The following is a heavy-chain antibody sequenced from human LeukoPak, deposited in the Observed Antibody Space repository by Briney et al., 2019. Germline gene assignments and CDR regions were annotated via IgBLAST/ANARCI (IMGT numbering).Heavy chain of an antibody. Sequence: GGSLRLSCAASGFTFSSYGMGWVRQAPGKGLEWVANIKQDGSEKYYVDSVKGRFTISRDNAKNSLYLQMSSLRADDTAVYYCARDLPTGSDYFDYWGQGTLVTVSS. D-gene: IGHD6-6*01. J-gene: IGHJ4*02. V-gene: IGHV3-7*01. CDR3: ARDLPTGSDYFDY. CDR2: IKQDGSEK. CDR1: GFTFSSYG.